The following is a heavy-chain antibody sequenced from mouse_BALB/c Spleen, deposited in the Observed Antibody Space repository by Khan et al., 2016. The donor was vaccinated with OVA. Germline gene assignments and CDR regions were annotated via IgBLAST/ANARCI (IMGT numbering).Heavy chain of an antibody. D-gene: IGHD2-2*01. V-gene: IGHV5-9*03. CDR2: ISSGGDNT. CDR3: ARSNYGSVAY. Sequence: EVELVESGGGLVKPGGSLKLSCAASGFTFSSFTMSWVRQTPEKRLEWVATISSGGDNTYYPDSVKGRFTISRDNAKNNLYLQMSSLRSEDTAWYYCARSNYGSVAYWGQGTLVTVAA. J-gene: IGHJ3*01. CDR1: GFTFSSFT.